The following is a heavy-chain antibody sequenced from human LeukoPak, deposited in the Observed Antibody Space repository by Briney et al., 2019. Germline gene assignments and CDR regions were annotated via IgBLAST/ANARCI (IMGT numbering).Heavy chain of an antibody. V-gene: IGHV1-2*02. CDR2: INPNSGDT. CDR3: ATQRGSYLWGTAFDY. J-gene: IGHJ4*02. Sequence: GASVKVSCKASGYAFTGYYMHWVRQAPGQGLEWMGWINPNSGDTKYSQKFQGRVTMTRDTSISTAYMELSRLRSDDTVVYYCATQRGSYLWGTAFDYWGQGTLVTVSS. D-gene: IGHD3-16*01. CDR1: GYAFTGYY.